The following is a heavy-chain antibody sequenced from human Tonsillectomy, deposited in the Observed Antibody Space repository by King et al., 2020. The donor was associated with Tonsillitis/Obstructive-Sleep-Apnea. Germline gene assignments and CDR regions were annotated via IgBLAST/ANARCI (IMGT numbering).Heavy chain of an antibody. Sequence: VQLQQWGAGLLKPSETLSLNCAVYGGSFSGYYWSWIRQPPGKGLEWIGEINHSGSTNYNPSLKSRVTISVDTSKNQFSLKLSSVTAADTAVYYCARGYPEGFDPWGQGTLVTVSS. J-gene: IGHJ5*02. CDR1: GGSFSGYY. CDR2: INHSGST. D-gene: IGHD1-14*01. CDR3: ARGYPEGFDP. V-gene: IGHV4-34*01.